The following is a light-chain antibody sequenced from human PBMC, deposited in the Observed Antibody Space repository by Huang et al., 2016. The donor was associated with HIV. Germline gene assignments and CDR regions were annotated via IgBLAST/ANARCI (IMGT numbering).Light chain of an antibody. CDR1: QSVLYSSNSKNY. CDR3: QQYSSTPWT. CDR2: WAS. Sequence: DIVMTQSPDSLTVSLGERATINCKSSQSVLYSSNSKNYLAWYQQIPGQPPKLLMYWASTRESGVPDRLNGSGAGTDFTLAISSVQAEDVAVYYCQQYSSTPWTFGQGTKVEIK. J-gene: IGKJ1*01. V-gene: IGKV4-1*01.